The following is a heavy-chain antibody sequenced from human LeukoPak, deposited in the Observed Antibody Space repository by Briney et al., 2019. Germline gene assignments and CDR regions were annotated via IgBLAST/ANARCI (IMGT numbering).Heavy chain of an antibody. CDR3: ARDRFPTYYYDSSGYPEYLQH. CDR2: IIPIFGTA. Sequence: GASVKVSCKASGGTFSSYAISWVRQAPGQGLEWMGRIIPIFGTANYAQKFQGRVTITTDESTSTAYMELSSLRSEDTAVYYCARDRFPTYYYDSSGYPEYLQHWGQGTLVTVSS. J-gene: IGHJ1*01. V-gene: IGHV1-69*05. CDR1: GGTFSSYA. D-gene: IGHD3-22*01.